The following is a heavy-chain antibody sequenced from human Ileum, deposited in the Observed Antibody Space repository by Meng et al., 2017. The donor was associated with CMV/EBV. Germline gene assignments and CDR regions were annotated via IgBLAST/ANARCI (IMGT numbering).Heavy chain of an antibody. V-gene: IGHV3-7*01. CDR3: VSGADFLSVFSGH. D-gene: IGHD3-3*01. CDR1: GFTFNNHW. CDR2: IKQDASQR. J-gene: IGHJ4*02. Sequence: GESLKISCVASGFTFNNHWIFWVRQAPGKGLEWVANIKQDASQRHYVDSVQGRFTISRDNAKNSVFLQMTSQRVEDTAVYHCVSGADFLSVFSGHWGRGTLVTVSS.